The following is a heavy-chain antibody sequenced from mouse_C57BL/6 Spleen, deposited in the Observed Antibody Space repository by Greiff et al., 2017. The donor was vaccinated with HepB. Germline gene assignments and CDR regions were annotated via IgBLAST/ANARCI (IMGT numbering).Heavy chain of an antibody. CDR3: ARGADWDSYYAMDY. Sequence: VMLVESGPGLVAPSPSLSITCTVSGFSLTSYGVHWVRQPPGKGLEWLVVIWSDGSTTYNSALKSRLSISKDNSKDQVFLKMNSLQTDDTAMYYCARGADWDSYYAMDYWGQGTSVTVSS. V-gene: IGHV2-6*03. D-gene: IGHD4-1*01. J-gene: IGHJ4*01. CDR1: GFSLTSYG. CDR2: IWSDGST.